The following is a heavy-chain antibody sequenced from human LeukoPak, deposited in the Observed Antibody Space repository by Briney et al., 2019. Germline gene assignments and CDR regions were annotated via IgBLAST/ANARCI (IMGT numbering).Heavy chain of an antibody. V-gene: IGHV3-30*03. CDR3: AREPSPTPYYYYGLDI. CDR2: ISYDGSNK. CDR1: GFTFSNYG. J-gene: IGHJ6*02. Sequence: GGSLRLSCAASGFTFSNYGMHWVRQAPGKGLEWVAVISYDGSNKYYAESVKGRFTISRDNSKNTLYLQMNSLRAEDTAVFYCAREPSPTPYYYYGLDIWGQGTTVTVSS.